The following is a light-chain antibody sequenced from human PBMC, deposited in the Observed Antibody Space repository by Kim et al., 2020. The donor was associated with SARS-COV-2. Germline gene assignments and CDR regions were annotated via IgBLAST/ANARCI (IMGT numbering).Light chain of an antibody. V-gene: IGKV3-20*01. CDR3: QQYGNSVT. Sequence: LSPGERATLSCRASQSVSRNFLAWYQQRPGQTPMLLMYAASSRASGLPDRFSGSWSGTDFTLTISRLEPEDFAVYYCQQYGNSVTFGGGTKVDIK. CDR1: QSVSRNF. CDR2: AAS. J-gene: IGKJ4*01.